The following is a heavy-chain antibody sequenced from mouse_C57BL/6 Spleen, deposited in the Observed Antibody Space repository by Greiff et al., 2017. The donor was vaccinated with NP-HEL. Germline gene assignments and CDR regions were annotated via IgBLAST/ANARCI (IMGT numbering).Heavy chain of an antibody. CDR1: GYTFTSYW. J-gene: IGHJ2*01. D-gene: IGHD2-3*01. CDR2: IHPNSGST. CDR3: ARRGYDGYSDY. V-gene: IGHV1-64*01. Sequence: QVQLQQPGAELVKPGASVKLSCKASGYTFTSYWMHWVKPRPGQGLEWIGMIHPNSGSTNYNEKFKSKATLTVDKSSSTAYMQLSSLTSEDSAVYYCARRGYDGYSDYWGQGTTLTVSS.